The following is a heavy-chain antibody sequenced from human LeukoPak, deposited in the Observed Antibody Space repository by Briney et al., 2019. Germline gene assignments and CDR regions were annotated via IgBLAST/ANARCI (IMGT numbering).Heavy chain of an antibody. CDR3: ATDPPRGKGGMDY. CDR1: GFTFSTYG. Sequence: GGSLRLSCAASGFTFSTYGMLWVRQAPGKGLEWVAAISDDGSSKYYADSVKGRFTISRDNSKNTLFLQMNSLRPEDTAVYFCATDPPRGKGGMDYWGQGTLVSVSS. D-gene: IGHD1-26*01. CDR2: ISDDGSSK. V-gene: IGHV3-30*03. J-gene: IGHJ4*02.